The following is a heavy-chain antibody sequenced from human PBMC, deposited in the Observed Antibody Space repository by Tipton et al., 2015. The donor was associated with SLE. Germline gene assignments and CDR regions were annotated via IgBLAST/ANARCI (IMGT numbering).Heavy chain of an antibody. CDR1: GGSITSSTYF. V-gene: IGHV4-39*07. J-gene: IGHJ3*02. D-gene: IGHD6-19*01. CDR3: ARGPELAVAGTRRGAFDI. Sequence: TLSLTCTVSGGSITSSTYFWGWIRQPPGKGLEWIGSIYYSGSTYYNPSLKSRVTISVDTSKNQFSLKLSSVTAADTAVYYCARGPELAVAGTRRGAFDIWGQGTMVTVSS. CDR2: IYYSGST.